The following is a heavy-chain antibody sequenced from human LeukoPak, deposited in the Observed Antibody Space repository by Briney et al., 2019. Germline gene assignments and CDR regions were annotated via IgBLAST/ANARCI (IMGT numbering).Heavy chain of an antibody. D-gene: IGHD3-22*01. CDR1: GGTFSSYA. V-gene: IGHV1-69*01. J-gene: IGHJ3*02. Sequence: SVKVSCKASGGTFSSYAISWVRQAPGQGLEWMGGIISIFGTANYAQKFQGRVTITADESTSTAYMELSSLRSGDTAVYYCAREGGCDSSGYEQRAFDIWGQGTMVTVSS. CDR3: AREGGCDSSGYEQRAFDI. CDR2: IISIFGTA.